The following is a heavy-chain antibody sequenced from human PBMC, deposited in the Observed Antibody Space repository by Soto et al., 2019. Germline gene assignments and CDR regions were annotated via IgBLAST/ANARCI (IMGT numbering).Heavy chain of an antibody. J-gene: IGHJ3*02. D-gene: IGHD2-15*01. CDR3: ARAYSDAFDI. CDR1: GFTFSDYY. CDR2: ISSSGTGI. Sequence: QVQLVESGGGLVRPGGSLRLSCAASGFTFSDYYMTWIRQAPGKGLEWVSYISSSGTGIYYADSVKGRFTISRDNAKNSLFLQMSSLRAEDTAVYYCARAYSDAFDICGQGTMVTVSS. V-gene: IGHV3-11*01.